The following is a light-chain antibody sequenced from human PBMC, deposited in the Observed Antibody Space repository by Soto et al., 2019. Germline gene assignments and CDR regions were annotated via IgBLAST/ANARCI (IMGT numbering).Light chain of an antibody. CDR3: QQYGSSPEWT. CDR1: QSVSSSY. Sequence: DIVLTHSPGTLSLSPGERATLSCRASQSVSSSYLAWYQQKPGQAPRLLIYGASSRATGIPDRFSGSGSGTDFTLTISRLEPEDFAVYYCQQYGSSPEWTFGQGTKVDIK. V-gene: IGKV3-20*01. J-gene: IGKJ1*01. CDR2: GAS.